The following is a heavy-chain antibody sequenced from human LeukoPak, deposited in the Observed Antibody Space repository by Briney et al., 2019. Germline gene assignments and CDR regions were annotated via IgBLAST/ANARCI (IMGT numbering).Heavy chain of an antibody. CDR2: IYYSGST. CDR3: ARGRIAVAGTKNYFDY. V-gene: IGHV4-59*01. CDR1: GGSISSYY. D-gene: IGHD6-19*01. J-gene: IGHJ4*02. Sequence: PSETLSLTCTVSGGSISSYYWSWIRQPPGKGLEWIGDIYYSGSTNYNPSLKSRVTISVDTSKNQFSLKLSSVTAADAAVYYCARGRIAVAGTKNYFDYWGQGTLVTVSS.